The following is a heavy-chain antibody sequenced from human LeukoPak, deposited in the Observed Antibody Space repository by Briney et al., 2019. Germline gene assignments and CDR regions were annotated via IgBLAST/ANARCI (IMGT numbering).Heavy chain of an antibody. CDR3: ARSPPVLGPYFDY. J-gene: IGHJ4*02. D-gene: IGHD3-16*01. V-gene: IGHV4-34*01. CDR2: IYYSGST. CDR1: GGSFSGYY. Sequence: PSETLSLTCAVYGGSFSGYYWSWIRQPPGKGLEWIGSIYYSGSTYYNPSLKSRVTISVDTSKNQFSLKLSSVTAADTAVYYCARSPPVLGPYFDYWGQGTLVTVSS.